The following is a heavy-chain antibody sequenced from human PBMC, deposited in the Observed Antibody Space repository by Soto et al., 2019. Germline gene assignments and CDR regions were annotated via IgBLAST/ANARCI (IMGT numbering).Heavy chain of an antibody. D-gene: IGHD3-22*01. V-gene: IGHV1-46*01. CDR3: ATNHYYDCSGSWFDP. J-gene: IGHJ5*02. CDR2: INPSGGST. CDR1: GYTFTSHY. Sequence: ASVKVSCKASGYTFTSHYMHWVRQAPGQGLEWMGIINPSGGSTSYAQKFQGRVTMTRDTSTSTVYMELSSLRSEDTAVYYCATNHYYDCSGSWFDPWGQGTLVTVSS.